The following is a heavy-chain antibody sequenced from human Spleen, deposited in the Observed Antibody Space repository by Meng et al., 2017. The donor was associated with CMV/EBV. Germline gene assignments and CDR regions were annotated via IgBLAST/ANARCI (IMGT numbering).Heavy chain of an antibody. V-gene: IGHV4-38-2*02. J-gene: IGHJ4*02. CDR2: IYHTGST. D-gene: IGHD5-12*01. CDR3: ARALYSGYDSPPGY. Sequence: GSLRLSCTVSGYFISSGHYWGWIWQPPGKGLEWIGYIYHTGSTLYNPSLQSRVSMSVDTSKDQFSLTLTSVTAADTAVYYCARALYSGYDSPPGYWGQGTLVTVSS. CDR1: GYFISSGHY.